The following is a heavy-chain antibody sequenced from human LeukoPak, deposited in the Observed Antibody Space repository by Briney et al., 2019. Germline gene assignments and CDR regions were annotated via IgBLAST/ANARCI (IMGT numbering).Heavy chain of an antibody. J-gene: IGHJ5*02. Sequence: ASVKVSCKASGYTFTSYGISWVRQAPGQGLEWMGWISAYNGNTNHAQKLQGRVTMTTDTSTSTAYMELRSLRSDDTAVYYCARSEDYGDLNWFDPWGQGTLVTVSS. CDR3: ARSEDYGDLNWFDP. CDR2: ISAYNGNT. D-gene: IGHD4-17*01. CDR1: GYTFTSYG. V-gene: IGHV1-18*01.